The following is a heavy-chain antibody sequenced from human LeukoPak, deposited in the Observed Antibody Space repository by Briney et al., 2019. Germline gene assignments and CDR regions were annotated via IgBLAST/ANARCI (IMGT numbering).Heavy chain of an antibody. CDR3: ARAVAAAGTGAEYFQH. D-gene: IGHD6-13*01. CDR1: RYTFTGYY. CDR2: INPNSGGT. V-gene: IGHV1-2*02. Sequence: ASVNVSCKASRYTFTGYYIHWVRQAPGQGLEWMGWINPNSGGTNYAQKFQGRVTMTRDTSINTAYMELSRLRSDDTAVYYCARAVAAAGTGAEYFQHWGQGTLVTVSS. J-gene: IGHJ1*01.